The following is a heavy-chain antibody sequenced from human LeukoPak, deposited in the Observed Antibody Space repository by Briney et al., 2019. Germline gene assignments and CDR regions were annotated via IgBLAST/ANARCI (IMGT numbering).Heavy chain of an antibody. V-gene: IGHV1-2*02. CDR3: ARARITMVRGDLDY. J-gene: IGHJ4*02. D-gene: IGHD3-10*01. Sequence: ASVTVSCKASGYTFTGYYMHWVRQAPGQGLEWMGWINPNSGGTNYAQKFQGRVTMTRDTSISTAYMELSRLRSDDTAVYYCARARITMVRGDLDYWGQGTLVTVSS. CDR2: INPNSGGT. CDR1: GYTFTGYY.